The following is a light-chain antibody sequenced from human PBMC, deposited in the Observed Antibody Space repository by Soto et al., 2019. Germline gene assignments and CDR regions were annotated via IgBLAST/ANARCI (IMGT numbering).Light chain of an antibody. CDR3: QQRRNWPKT. J-gene: IGKJ1*01. Sequence: ETVLTQSPTTLSMSPGERATLSCRASESVSSYIAWYQQKPGQAPRLLIYDASNRATGTPARFSGSGSGTDFTLTISSLEPEDFAVYYCQQRRNWPKTFGQGTKVEIK. CDR2: DAS. CDR1: ESVSSY. V-gene: IGKV3-11*01.